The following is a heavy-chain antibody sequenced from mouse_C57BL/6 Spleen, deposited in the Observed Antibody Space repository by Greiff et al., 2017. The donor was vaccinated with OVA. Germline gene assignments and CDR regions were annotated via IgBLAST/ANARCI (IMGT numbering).Heavy chain of an antibody. J-gene: IGHJ2*01. CDR1: GYTFTDYE. CDR2: IDPETGGT. Sequence: VQLKQSGAELVRPGASVTLSCKASGYTFTDYEMHWVKQTPVHGLEWIGAIDPETGGTAYNQKFKGQAILTADKSSSAADTELRSLTSEDSAVYYCTRGGTTVVRCFDYWGQGTTLTVSS. CDR3: TRGGTTVVRCFDY. V-gene: IGHV1-15*01. D-gene: IGHD1-1*01.